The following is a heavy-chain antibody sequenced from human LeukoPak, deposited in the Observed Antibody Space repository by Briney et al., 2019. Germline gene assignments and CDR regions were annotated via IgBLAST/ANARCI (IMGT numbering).Heavy chain of an antibody. D-gene: IGHD6-13*01. J-gene: IGHJ4*02. CDR3: TRYSNDHFDY. Sequence: GGSLTLSCAGSGFTFGSYGMRWFRQPPGKGLEWVAVIAYDGSRTFYADSVEGRFPISRHNSKQMISGQMVDQSAEDTVVVYCTRYSNDHFDYWGQGTLVTVSS. CDR2: IAYDGSRT. V-gene: IGHV3-30*12. CDR1: GFTFGSYG.